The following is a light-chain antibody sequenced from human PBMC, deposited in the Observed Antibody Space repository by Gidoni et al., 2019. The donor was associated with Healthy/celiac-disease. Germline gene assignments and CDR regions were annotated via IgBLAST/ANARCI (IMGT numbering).Light chain of an antibody. V-gene: IGLV2-23*02. CDR1: SSDVGNYNL. CDR3: CSYAGSKDVV. Sequence: QSALTQPASVSGSPGQSITISCTGTSSDVGNYNLVSWYQQHPGKAPKLMIYEVSKRPSGVSNRFSGSKSGNTASLTISGLQAEDEADYYCCSYAGSKDVVFGGGTKLTVL. CDR2: EVS. J-gene: IGLJ2*01.